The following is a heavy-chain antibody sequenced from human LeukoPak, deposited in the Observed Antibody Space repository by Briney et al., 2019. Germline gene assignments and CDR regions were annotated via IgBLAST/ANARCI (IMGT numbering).Heavy chain of an antibody. CDR2: IYSDGGT. CDR3: ARESSWSFDY. V-gene: IGHV3-66*01. J-gene: IGHJ4*02. D-gene: IGHD6-13*01. CDR1: GLTVSSSY. Sequence: GGSLRLSCAASGLTVSSSYMSWVRQAPGKGLEWVSVIYSDGGTYYADSVKDRFTISRDNSKNTLCLQMNSLRAEDTALYYCARESSWSFDYWGQGTLVTVSS.